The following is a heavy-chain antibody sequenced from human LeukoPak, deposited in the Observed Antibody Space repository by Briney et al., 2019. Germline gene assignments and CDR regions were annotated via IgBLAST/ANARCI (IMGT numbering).Heavy chain of an antibody. CDR1: GGSISTYY. D-gene: IGHD3-10*01. J-gene: IGHJ5*02. V-gene: IGHV4-59*12. Sequence: SETLSLTCTVSGGSISTYYWSWIRQPPGKGLEWIGSIYYSGSTNYNPSLKSRVTISVDTSKNQFSLKLSSVTAADTAVYYCARPNGSGRCNNNWFDPWGQGTLVTVSS. CDR2: IYYSGST. CDR3: ARPNGSGRCNNNWFDP.